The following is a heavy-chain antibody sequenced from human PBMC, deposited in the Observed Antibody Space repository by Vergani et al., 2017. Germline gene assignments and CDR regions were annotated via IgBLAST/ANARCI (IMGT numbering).Heavy chain of an antibody. V-gene: IGHV3-23*01. J-gene: IGHJ4*02. CDR3: AKVYCSGGSCYSGALLDY. CDR2: ISGSGGST. Sequence: EVQLLESGGGLVQPGGSLRLSCAASGFTFSSYAMSWVRQAPGKGLEWVSAISGSGGSTYYADSVKGRFTISRDNSKNTLYLQMNSLRAEDTAVYYCAKVYCSGGSCYSGALLDYWGQGTLVTVSS. D-gene: IGHD2-15*01. CDR1: GFTFSSYA.